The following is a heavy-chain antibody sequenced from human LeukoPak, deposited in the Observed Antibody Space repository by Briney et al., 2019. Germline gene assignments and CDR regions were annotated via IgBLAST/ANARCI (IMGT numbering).Heavy chain of an antibody. D-gene: IGHD3-9*01. J-gene: IGHJ4*02. CDR1: GGSFSGYY. CDR2: INHSGST. CDR3: ARMRGLRYFDWSDPVYYFDY. V-gene: IGHV4-34*01. Sequence: PSETLSLTCAVYGGSFSGYYWSWIRQPPGKGLEWLGEINHSGSTNYNPSLKSRVTISVDTSKNQFSLKLSSVTAADTAVYYCARMRGLRYFDWSDPVYYFDYWGQGTLVTVSS.